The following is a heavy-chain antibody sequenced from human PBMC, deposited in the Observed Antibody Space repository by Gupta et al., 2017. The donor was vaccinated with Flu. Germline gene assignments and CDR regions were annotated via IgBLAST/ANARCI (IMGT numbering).Heavy chain of an antibody. V-gene: IGHV3-48*03. Sequence: EVQLVESGGGLVQPGGSLRLSCAASGFTFSNYEMNWVRQAPGEGLEWISYISSSGYSRYADSVTGRFTVSRDNAKNSLYLQMNSLRAEDTAVYYCAREVTIAVTGTADYWGQGTLVTVSS. CDR3: AREVTIAVTGTADY. D-gene: IGHD6-19*01. J-gene: IGHJ4*02. CDR1: GFTFSNYE. CDR2: ISSSGYSR.